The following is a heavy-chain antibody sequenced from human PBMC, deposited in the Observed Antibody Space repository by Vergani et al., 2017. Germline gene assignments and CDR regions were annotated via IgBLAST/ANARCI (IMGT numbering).Heavy chain of an antibody. J-gene: IGHJ4*02. V-gene: IGHV3-23*01. CDR3: ATTGGVRGVKPDY. CDR2: ISGSGGST. Sequence: EVQLLESGGGLVQPGGSLRLSCAASGFTFSSYAMSWVRQARGKGLEWVSAISGSGGSTYYADSVKGRFTISRDNSKNTLYLQMNSLRAEDTAVYYCATTGGVRGVKPDYWGQGTLVTVSS. CDR1: GFTFSSYA. D-gene: IGHD3-10*01.